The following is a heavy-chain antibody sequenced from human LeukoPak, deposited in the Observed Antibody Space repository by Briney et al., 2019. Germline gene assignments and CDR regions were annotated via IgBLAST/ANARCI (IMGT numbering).Heavy chain of an antibody. Sequence: PGGSLRLSCAASGFTFSSYDMHWVRQATGKGLEWVSVIGTSGDTYYAGSAKGRFTISRENAKNSLYLQINSLTAGDTAVYFCSRVGSSGWPNYFDSWGQGTLVTVSS. D-gene: IGHD6-19*01. J-gene: IGHJ4*02. V-gene: IGHV3-13*04. CDR3: SRVGSSGWPNYFDS. CDR1: GFTFSSYD. CDR2: IGTSGDT.